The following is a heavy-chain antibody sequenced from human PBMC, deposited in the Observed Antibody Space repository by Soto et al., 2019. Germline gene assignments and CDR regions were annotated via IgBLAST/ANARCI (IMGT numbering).Heavy chain of an antibody. CDR2: IYYSGRT. CDR1: GESISSSSYY. CDR3: ARQRTTVVTQAYFDH. J-gene: IGHJ4*02. V-gene: IGHV4-39*01. Sequence: SETLSLTCIVSGESISSSSYYWGWIRQPPGKGLEWIGSIYYSGRTYYNPSFKSRVTISIDTSKNQLSLKISSVTATDTAVFYCARQRTTVVTQAYFDHWGQGALVTVSS. D-gene: IGHD2-21*02.